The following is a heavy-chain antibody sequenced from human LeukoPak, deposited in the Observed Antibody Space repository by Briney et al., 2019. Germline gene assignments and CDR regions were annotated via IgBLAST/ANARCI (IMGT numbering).Heavy chain of an antibody. Sequence: GGSLRLSCAASGFTFSNYGMRWVRQAPGKGLEWVAVISYDGSNKFYADSVKGRFTLSRDNSKNTLYLQMNSLRIEDTAVYYCGRGSVGFGELNYWGQGTLVTVSS. J-gene: IGHJ4*02. CDR2: ISYDGSNK. CDR1: GFTFSNYG. D-gene: IGHD3-10*01. CDR3: GRGSVGFGELNY. V-gene: IGHV3-30*03.